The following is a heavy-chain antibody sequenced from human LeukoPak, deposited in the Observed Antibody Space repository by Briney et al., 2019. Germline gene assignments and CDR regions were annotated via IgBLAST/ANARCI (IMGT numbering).Heavy chain of an antibody. J-gene: IGHJ6*02. D-gene: IGHD3-10*01. CDR3: ARDLLWFGELWYYGMDV. Sequence: GGSLRLSCAASGFTFSSYSMNWVRQAPGKGLEWVSSISSSSSYIYYAVSVKGRFTISRDNAKNSLYLQMNSLRAEDTAVYYCARDLLWFGELWYYGMDVWGQGTTVTVSS. V-gene: IGHV3-21*01. CDR2: ISSSSSYI. CDR1: GFTFSSYS.